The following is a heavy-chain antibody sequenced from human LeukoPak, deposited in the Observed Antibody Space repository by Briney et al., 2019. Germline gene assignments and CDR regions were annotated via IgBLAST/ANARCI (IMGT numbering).Heavy chain of an antibody. Sequence: SETLSLTCAVYGGSFSGYYWSWIRQPPGKGLEWIGEINHSGSTNYNPSLKSRVTISVDTSKNQFSLKLSSVTAADTAVYYCARGISSSWYVWGQGTLVTVPS. J-gene: IGHJ4*02. CDR3: ARGISSSWYV. D-gene: IGHD6-13*01. CDR1: GGSFSGYY. CDR2: INHSGST. V-gene: IGHV4-34*01.